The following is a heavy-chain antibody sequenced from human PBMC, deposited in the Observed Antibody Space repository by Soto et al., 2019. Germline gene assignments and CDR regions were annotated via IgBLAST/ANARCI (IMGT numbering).Heavy chain of an antibody. CDR3: ARDGSWREFDF. V-gene: IGHV3-21*01. D-gene: IGHD6-13*01. J-gene: IGHJ4*02. CDR1: GFTFSSYS. Sequence: EVQLVESGGGRVQPGGSLRLSCAASGFTFSSYSLNWVRQAPGRGLEWVSSITPSSSYMFYADSVKGRFTISRDYAKNSLYLQMNSLRVEDTAVYYCARDGSWREFDFWGQGTLVTVSS. CDR2: ITPSSSYM.